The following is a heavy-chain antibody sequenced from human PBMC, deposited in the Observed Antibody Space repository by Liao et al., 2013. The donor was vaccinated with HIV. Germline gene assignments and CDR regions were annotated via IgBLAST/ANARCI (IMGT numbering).Heavy chain of an antibody. J-gene: IGHJ6*03. CDR1: GGSSSTYS. Sequence: QVQPQESGPRLVKPSETLSLTCGVSGGSSSTYSWSWIRQSAVKGLECIGRINPSGSPTYNPSLRIRVSMSLDTSRNRLSLQLTSVTAADTAVYYCARARRHHGSKNVHYFYYYMDVWGKGTTVTVSS. CDR3: ARARRHHGSKNVHYFYYYMDV. CDR2: INPSGSP. D-gene: IGHD3-10*01. V-gene: IGHV4-4*07.